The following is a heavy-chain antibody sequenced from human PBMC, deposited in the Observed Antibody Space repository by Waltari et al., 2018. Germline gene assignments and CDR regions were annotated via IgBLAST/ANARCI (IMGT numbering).Heavy chain of an antibody. J-gene: IGHJ4*02. CDR1: GGSIRSSSSY. CDR2: IYYSGST. V-gene: IGHV4-39*07. D-gene: IGHD6-6*01. CDR3: ARDKGEQLVTGIDY. Sequence: QLQLQESGPGLVKPSETLSLTCTVPGGSIRSSSSYWGWLRQPPGKGLERIGSIYYSGSTYYNPSLKSRVTISVDTSKNQFSLKLSSVTAADTAVYYCARDKGEQLVTGIDYWGQGTLVTVSS.